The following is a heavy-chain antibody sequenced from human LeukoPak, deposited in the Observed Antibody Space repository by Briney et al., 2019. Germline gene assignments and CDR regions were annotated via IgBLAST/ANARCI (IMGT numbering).Heavy chain of an antibody. J-gene: IGHJ6*03. CDR3: ARDAAAAGPIDYYYYMDV. CDR2: ISSNGGST. Sequence: TGGSLRLSCAASGFTFSSYAMHWVRQAPGKGLEYVSAISSNGGSTYYANSVKGRFTISRDNSKNTLYLQMGSLRAEDMAVYYCARDAAAAGPIDYYYYMDVWGKGTTVTVSS. V-gene: IGHV3-64*01. D-gene: IGHD6-13*01. CDR1: GFTFSSYA.